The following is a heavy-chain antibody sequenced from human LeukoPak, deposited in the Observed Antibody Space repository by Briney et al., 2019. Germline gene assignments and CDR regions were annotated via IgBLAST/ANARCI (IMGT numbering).Heavy chain of an antibody. V-gene: IGHV1-69*05. CDR3: ARGSGSYDY. CDR2: IIPIFGTA. D-gene: IGHD3-10*01. CDR1: GGPFSSYA. J-gene: IGHJ4*02. Sequence: ASVKVSCKASGGPFSSYAISWVRQAPGQGLEWMGGIIPIFGTANYAQKFQGRVTMTRNTSISTAYMELSSLRSEDTAVYYCARGSGSYDYWGQGTLVTVSS.